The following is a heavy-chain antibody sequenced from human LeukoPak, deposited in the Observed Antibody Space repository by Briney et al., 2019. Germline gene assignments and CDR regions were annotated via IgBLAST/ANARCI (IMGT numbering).Heavy chain of an antibody. CDR3: ARERVAGHFDY. CDR2: IYTSGST. Sequence: AETLSLTCAASGGSISSYYWSWVRQPAGKGLKWIGRIYTSGSTNYNPALKSRVTMSVDTSKNQFSLNLSSVTAADTAVYYCARERVAGHFDYWGQGTLVTVSS. V-gene: IGHV4-4*07. CDR1: GGSISSYY. D-gene: IGHD6-19*01. J-gene: IGHJ4*02.